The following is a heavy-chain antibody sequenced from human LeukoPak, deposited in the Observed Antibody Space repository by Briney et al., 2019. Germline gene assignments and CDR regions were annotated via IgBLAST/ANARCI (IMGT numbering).Heavy chain of an antibody. CDR3: ARRIAVAGTFDY. CDR1: GGSISSYY. CDR2: IYYSGST. J-gene: IGHJ4*02. Sequence: SETLSLTCTVSGGSISSYYWSWIRQPPGKGLEWIGYIYYSGSTNYNPSLKSRVTISVDTSKNQFSLKLSSVTAADTPVYYCARRIAVAGTFDYWGQGTLVTVSS. D-gene: IGHD6-19*01. V-gene: IGHV4-59*01.